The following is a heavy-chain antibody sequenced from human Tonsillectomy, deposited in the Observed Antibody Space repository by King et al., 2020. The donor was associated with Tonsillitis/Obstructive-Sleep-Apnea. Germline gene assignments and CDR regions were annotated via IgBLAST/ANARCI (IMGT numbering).Heavy chain of an antibody. V-gene: IGHV3-64D*06. J-gene: IGHJ4*02. CDR2: ISPDGLIT. Sequence: VQLVESGGGLVQPGGSLRLSCSVSGFTFNTYMHWFRQAPGKGLHYVSPISPDGLITYYTASVRGRFTISRYNSKNTLYLQMSSLRSDDTAVYYCVKDRYIDYWGQGTLVTVSS. CDR1: GFTFNTY. D-gene: IGHD2-2*02. CDR3: VKDRYIDY.